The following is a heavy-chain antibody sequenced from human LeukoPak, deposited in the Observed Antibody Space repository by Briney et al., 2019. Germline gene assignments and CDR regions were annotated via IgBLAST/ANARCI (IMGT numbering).Heavy chain of an antibody. D-gene: IGHD3-22*01. CDR2: FDPEDGET. Sequence: VSVKVSCKVSGYTLTELSMHWVRQAPGKGLEWMGGFDPEDGETIYAQKFQGRVTMTEDTSTDTAYMELSSLRSEDTAVYYCATADYYDRAFDYWGQGTLVTVSS. V-gene: IGHV1-24*01. J-gene: IGHJ4*02. CDR3: ATADYYDRAFDY. CDR1: GYTLTELS.